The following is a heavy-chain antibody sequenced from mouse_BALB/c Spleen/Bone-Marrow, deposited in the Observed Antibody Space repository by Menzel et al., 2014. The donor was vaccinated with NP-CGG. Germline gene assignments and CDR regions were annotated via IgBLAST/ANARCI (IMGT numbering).Heavy chain of an antibody. CDR2: INPYNDGT. CDR3: ARRGRIAEALGY. CDR1: GYTFTRYV. V-gene: IGHV1-14*01. Sequence: EVQGVESGPEQVKPGASVKMSCKASGYTFTRYVMHWVKQKPGQGLEWIGYINPYNDGTKYNEKFKGKATLTSDKSSSTAYMELSSLTSEDSAVYYCARRGRIAEALGYWGQGTTLTVSS. D-gene: IGHD6-1*01. J-gene: IGHJ2*01.